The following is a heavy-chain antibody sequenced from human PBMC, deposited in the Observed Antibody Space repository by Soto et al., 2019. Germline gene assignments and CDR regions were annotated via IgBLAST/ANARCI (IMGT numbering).Heavy chain of an antibody. Sequence: SETLSLTCTVSGDSVSTYYWSWIRQPPGKGLEWIGYVYYSGSTDYNPSLKSRLTISVDTFNNQFYLNLNSVTAADTAVYYCAREVSVSGYFDYWGQGALVTVSS. CDR2: VYYSGST. CDR3: AREVSVSGYFDY. D-gene: IGHD3-10*01. J-gene: IGHJ4*02. CDR1: GDSVSTYY. V-gene: IGHV4-59*02.